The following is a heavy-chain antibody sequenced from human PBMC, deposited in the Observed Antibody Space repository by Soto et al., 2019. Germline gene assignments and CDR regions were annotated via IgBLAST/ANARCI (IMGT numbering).Heavy chain of an antibody. J-gene: IGHJ5*02. D-gene: IGHD4-17*01. CDR1: GGTFSTYT. V-gene: IGHV1-69*04. Sequence: SVKVSCKASGGTFSTYTITWVRQAPGQGLEWMGRIIPIIGIINYARKFQGRVTISADKFTGTAYMELTGLRSDDTAVYYCAGDFDSHDYDRHASSDPWGQGTLVTVSS. CDR3: AGDFDSHDYDRHASSDP. CDR2: IIPIIGII.